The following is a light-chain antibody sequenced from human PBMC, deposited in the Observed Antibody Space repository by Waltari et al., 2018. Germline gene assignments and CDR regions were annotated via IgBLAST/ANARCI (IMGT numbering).Light chain of an antibody. CDR3: QQSYATPRT. CDR2: AAS. CDR1: QVLTTY. J-gene: IGKJ1*01. V-gene: IGKV1-39*01. Sequence: DIQMTQSPSSLSASVGDRVTITCRASQVLTTYLNWYQQKPGEAPKLLIYAASTLHSAVPSRFSGSSSGTEFTLTISSLQPEDFATYYCQQSYATPRTFGQGTKVEIK.